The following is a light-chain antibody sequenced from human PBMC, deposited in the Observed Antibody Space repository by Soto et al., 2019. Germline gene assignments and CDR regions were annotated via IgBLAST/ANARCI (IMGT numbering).Light chain of an antibody. V-gene: IGLV2-14*03. CDR1: TSDVGRYNY. Sequence: QSALTQPASVSGSPGQSISIPCTGTTSDVGRYNYVSWYQQHPGKAPKLMIYDVSYRPSWVSNRFSGSKSGITASLTISGLQAEDEADYYCNSFTTSSTYVFGTGTKVTVL. J-gene: IGLJ1*01. CDR2: DVS. CDR3: NSFTTSSTYV.